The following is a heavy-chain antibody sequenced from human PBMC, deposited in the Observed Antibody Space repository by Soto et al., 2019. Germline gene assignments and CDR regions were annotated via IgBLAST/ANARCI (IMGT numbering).Heavy chain of an antibody. Sequence: PSQTLSLTCAISGDSVSSNIPAWNWIRQSPSRGLEWLGRTYYRSKWYNEYAVSVESRITINPDTSKNQFSLQLNSMTPEDTAVYYCARSSMVRGVPFDYRGQGTLVTVSS. CDR3: ARSSMVRGVPFDY. CDR2: TYYRSKWYN. J-gene: IGHJ4*02. V-gene: IGHV6-1*01. D-gene: IGHD3-10*01. CDR1: GDSVSSNIPA.